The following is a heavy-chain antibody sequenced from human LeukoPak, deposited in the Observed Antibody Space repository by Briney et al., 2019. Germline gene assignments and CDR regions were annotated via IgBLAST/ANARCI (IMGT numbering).Heavy chain of an antibody. J-gene: IGHJ4*02. CDR3: ARESPLNYFDY. V-gene: IGHV4-59*01. CDR1: GGSISSYY. Sequence: SETLSLTCTVSGGSISSYYWSWIRQPPGKGLEWIGYIYYSGSTNYNPSLKSRVTISVDTSKNQFSLKLSSVTAADTAVYYCARESPLNYFDYWAREPWSPSPQ. CDR2: IYYSGST.